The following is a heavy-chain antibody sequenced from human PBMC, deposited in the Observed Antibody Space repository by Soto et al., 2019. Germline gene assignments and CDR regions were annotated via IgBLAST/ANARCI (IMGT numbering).Heavy chain of an antibody. Sequence: PGGSLRLSCAASGFTVSSYAMSWVRQAPGKGLEWVSAISGSGGSTYYADSVKGRFTISRDNSKNTLYLQMNSLRAEDTAVYYCAKPPPYYDFWSGYSPFDYWGQGTLVTVSS. CDR1: GFTVSSYA. CDR2: ISGSGGST. D-gene: IGHD3-3*01. V-gene: IGHV3-23*01. J-gene: IGHJ4*02. CDR3: AKPPPYYDFWSGYSPFDY.